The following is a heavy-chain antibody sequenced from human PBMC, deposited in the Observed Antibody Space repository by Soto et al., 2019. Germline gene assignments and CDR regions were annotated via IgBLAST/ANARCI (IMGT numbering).Heavy chain of an antibody. V-gene: IGHV4-39*01. Sequence: SETLSRACTVSGGSISSSSYYWGWIRQPRGKGLEWIGSIYYSGSSYYNPSLKSRVTISVDTSKNQFSLKLSSVTAADTAVYYCARHGSPGVRIQLWYTKGPSDYWGQGTLVTVSS. D-gene: IGHD5-18*01. J-gene: IGHJ4*02. CDR2: IYYSGSS. CDR3: ARHGSPGVRIQLWYTKGPSDY. CDR1: GGSISSSSYY.